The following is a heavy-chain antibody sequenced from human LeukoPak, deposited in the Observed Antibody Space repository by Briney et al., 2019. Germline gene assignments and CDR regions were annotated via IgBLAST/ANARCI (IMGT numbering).Heavy chain of an antibody. CDR1: GGSVSDYY. CDR3: AKDLGVKRAFTP. CDR2: IYYTGST. Sequence: PSETLSLTCTISGGSVSDYYWSWIRQSPGKGLEWIGYIYYTGSTTYNPSLKSRVTISADTSKNQFSLKLSSVTAADTAMYYCAKDLGVKRAFTPWGQGTLVTVSS. J-gene: IGHJ5*02. V-gene: IGHV4-59*02. D-gene: IGHD3-3*01.